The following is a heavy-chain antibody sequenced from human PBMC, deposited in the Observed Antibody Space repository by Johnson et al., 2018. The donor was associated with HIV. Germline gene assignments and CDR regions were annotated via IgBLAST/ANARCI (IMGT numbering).Heavy chain of an antibody. J-gene: IGHJ3*02. Sequence: QVQLVESGGGVVQPGRSLRLSCAASGFTFSSYGMHWVRQAPGKGLEWVAVIWYDGSNKYYAAAVKGRFTISRDNAKNSLYLQMNSLRVEDTAVYYCASADVFDIWGQGTMVTVSS. CDR3: ASADVFDI. CDR2: IWYDGSNK. CDR1: GFTFSSYG. V-gene: IGHV3-33*03.